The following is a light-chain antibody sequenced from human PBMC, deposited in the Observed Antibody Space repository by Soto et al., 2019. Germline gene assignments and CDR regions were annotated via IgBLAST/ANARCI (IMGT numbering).Light chain of an antibody. CDR1: QSVSSN. CDR2: GAS. J-gene: IGKJ1*01. CDR3: QHHNTWGRT. V-gene: IGKV3-15*01. Sequence: EIVMTQSPATLSVSPGERATLSCRASQSVSSNLAWYQQKPGQAPRLLIYGASTRATGIPARFSGSGSGPAVTLTISSLQSEDFAVYYCQHHNTWGRTFGQGTKVDIK.